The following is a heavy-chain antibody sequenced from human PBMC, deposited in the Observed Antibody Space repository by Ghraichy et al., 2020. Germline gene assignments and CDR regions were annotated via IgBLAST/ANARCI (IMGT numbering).Heavy chain of an antibody. D-gene: IGHD3-9*01. CDR2: ISYDGSNK. CDR3: AKSFTGAPNWFDP. Sequence: GESLNISCAASGFTFSSYAMHWVRQAPGKGLEWVAVISYDGSNKYYADSVKGRFTISRDNSKNTLYLQMNSLRAEDTAVYYCAKSFTGAPNWFDPWGQGTLVTVSS. V-gene: IGHV3-30-3*02. CDR1: GFTFSSYA. J-gene: IGHJ5*02.